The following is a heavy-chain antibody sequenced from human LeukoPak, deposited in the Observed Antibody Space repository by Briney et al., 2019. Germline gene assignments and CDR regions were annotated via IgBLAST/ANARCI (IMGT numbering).Heavy chain of an antibody. CDR3: ARRGINSVTKRAYDS. Sequence: SETLSLTCVVSGYSITAGYYWDWIRQSPGKGLEWLGSVHHSANTFPNPSLKSRLTISVDTSKSQFSLRLGSVTAADTAIYFCARRGINSVTKRAYDSWGQGTLVTVSP. D-gene: IGHD4-17*01. V-gene: IGHV4-38-2*01. CDR2: VHHSANT. J-gene: IGHJ4*02. CDR1: GYSITAGYY.